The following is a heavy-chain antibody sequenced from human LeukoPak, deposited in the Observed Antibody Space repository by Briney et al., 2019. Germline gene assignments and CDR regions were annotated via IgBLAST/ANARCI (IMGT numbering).Heavy chain of an antibody. CDR1: GFTFSDYY. CDR3: ASPVYDILTGYQNDAFDI. J-gene: IGHJ3*02. D-gene: IGHD3-9*01. V-gene: IGHV3-11*06. Sequence: PGGSLRLSCAASGFTFSDYYMSWIRQAPGKGLEWVSSISSSSSYIYYADSVKGRFTISRDNAKNSLYLQMNSLRAEDTAVYYCASPVYDILTGYQNDAFDIWGQGTMVTVSS. CDR2: ISSSSSYI.